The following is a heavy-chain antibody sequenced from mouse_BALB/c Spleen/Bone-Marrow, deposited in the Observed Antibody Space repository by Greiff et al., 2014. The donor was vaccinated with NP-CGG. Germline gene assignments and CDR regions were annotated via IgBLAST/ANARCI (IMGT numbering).Heavy chain of an antibody. D-gene: IGHD2-14*01. CDR2: IHPNSGNT. Sequence: QVQLKQSGSVLVRPGTSVNLSCKASGFTFTSSWMHWAKQRPGQGLEWIGDIHPNSGNTYYNEKFKGKATLTVDSSSSTAYVDLSRLTSEDSAVYFCARSYRFRFFDVWGAGTTVTVSS. J-gene: IGHJ1*01. CDR3: ARSYRFRFFDV. CDR1: GFTFTSSW. V-gene: IGHV1S130*01.